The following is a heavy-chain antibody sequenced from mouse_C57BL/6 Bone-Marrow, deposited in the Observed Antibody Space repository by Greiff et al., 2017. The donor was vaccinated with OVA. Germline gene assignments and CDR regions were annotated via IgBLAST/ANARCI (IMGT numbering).Heavy chain of an antibody. CDR1: GFTFSDFY. CDR2: SRNKANDYTT. J-gene: IGHJ3*01. V-gene: IGHV7-1*01. CDR3: ARDDYYGSSPAWFAY. Sequence: DVQLVESGGGLVQSGRSLRLSCATSGFTFSDFYMEWVRQAPGKGLEWIAASRNKANDYTTEYSASVKGRFIVSRDTSQSILYLQMNALRAEDTAIYYCARDDYYGSSPAWFAYWGQGTLVTVSA. D-gene: IGHD1-1*01.